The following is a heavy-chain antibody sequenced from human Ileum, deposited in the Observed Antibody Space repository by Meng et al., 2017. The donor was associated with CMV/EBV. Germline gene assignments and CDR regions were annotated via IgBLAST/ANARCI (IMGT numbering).Heavy chain of an antibody. CDR2: INTNTGNP. J-gene: IGHJ4*02. CDR1: GYTFNSNN. V-gene: IGHV7-4-1*02. CDR3: ARDGLNERYFDY. Sequence: QVQLVQSGSELKKPGASVKVSCKASGYTFNSNNLIWVRQAPGQGPEWMGWINTNTGNPTYARDFTGRFVFSLDTSVSTAYLQISGLKAEDTAVYYCARDGLNERYFDYWGQGTLVTVSS.